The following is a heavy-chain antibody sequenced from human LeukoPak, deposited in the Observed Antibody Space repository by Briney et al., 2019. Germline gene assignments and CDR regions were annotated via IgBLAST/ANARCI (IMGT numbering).Heavy chain of an antibody. CDR2: ISAYNGNT. J-gene: IGHJ3*02. Sequence: GASVKVSCKASGYTFTSYGISWVRQAPGQGLEWIGWISAYNGNTNYAQKLQGRVTMTTDTSTSTAYMELRSLRSDDTAVYYCARGLQETLAWLKALSAFDIWGQGTMVTVSS. D-gene: IGHD5-24*01. V-gene: IGHV1-18*01. CDR1: GYTFTSYG. CDR3: ARGLQETLAWLKALSAFDI.